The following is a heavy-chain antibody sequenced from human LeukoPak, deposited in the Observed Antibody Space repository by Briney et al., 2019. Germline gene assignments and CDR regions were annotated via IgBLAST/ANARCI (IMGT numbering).Heavy chain of an antibody. J-gene: IGHJ4*02. CDR3: ASLLARYFDY. Sequence: GGSLRLSCAASGFTFSSYDMHWVRQAPGKGLEWVAVISYDGSNKYYADSVKGRFTISRDNSKNTLYLQMNSLRAEDTAVYYCASLLARYFDYWGQGTLVTVSS. V-gene: IGHV3-30-3*01. D-gene: IGHD3-9*01. CDR1: GFTFSSYD. CDR2: ISYDGSNK.